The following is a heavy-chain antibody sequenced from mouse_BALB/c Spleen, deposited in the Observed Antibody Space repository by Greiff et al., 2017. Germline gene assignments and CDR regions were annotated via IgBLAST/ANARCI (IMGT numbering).Heavy chain of an antibody. CDR3: ARRGNYVMDY. CDR1: GFAFSSYD. D-gene: IGHD2-1*01. CDR2: ISSGGGST. V-gene: IGHV5-12-1*01. Sequence: EVKLMESGGGLVKPGGSLKLSCAASGFAFSSYDMSWVRQTPEKRLEWVAYISSGGGSTYYPDTVKGRFTISRDNAKNTLYLQMSSLKSEDTAMYYCARRGNYVMDYWGQGTSVTVSS. J-gene: IGHJ4*01.